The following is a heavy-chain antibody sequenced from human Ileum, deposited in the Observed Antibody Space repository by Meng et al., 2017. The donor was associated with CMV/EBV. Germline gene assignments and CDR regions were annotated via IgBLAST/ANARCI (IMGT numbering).Heavy chain of an antibody. Sequence: ASVKVSCKASGYTFTSYGISWVRQAPGQGLEWMGWISAYNGNTNYAQKLQGRVTMTTDTSTSTAYMELRSLRSDDTAAYYCARALYGAVAGYYFDYWGQGTLVTVSS. CDR1: GYTFTSYG. CDR2: ISAYNGNT. J-gene: IGHJ4*02. D-gene: IGHD6-19*01. CDR3: ARALYGAVAGYYFDY. V-gene: IGHV1-18*01.